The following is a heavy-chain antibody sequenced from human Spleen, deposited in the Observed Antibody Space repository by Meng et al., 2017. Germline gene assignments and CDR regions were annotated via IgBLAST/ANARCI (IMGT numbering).Heavy chain of an antibody. J-gene: IGHJ4*01. V-gene: IGHV1-2*06. CDR3: AKALGWGSSPDY. Sequence: QVQLLQSGSEVKKPGASVKVSCKASGYIFTTYYIHWVRQAPGQGLEWMGRINPNSGGTNFAQKFQGRVIMTRDTSISTAYMELSSLGFDDTAVYYCAKALGWGSSPDYWGHGILVTVSS. CDR2: INPNSGGT. D-gene: IGHD2-21*01. CDR1: GYIFTTYY.